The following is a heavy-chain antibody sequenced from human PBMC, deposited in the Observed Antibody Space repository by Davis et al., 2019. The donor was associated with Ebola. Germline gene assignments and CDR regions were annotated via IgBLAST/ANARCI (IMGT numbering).Heavy chain of an antibody. D-gene: IGHD4-17*01. CDR1: RFTFSSYA. V-gene: IGHV3-23*01. CDR3: AREDYGTGGYFDY. Sequence: GGSLRLSCAASRFTFSSYAMTWVRQAPGKGLEWVSVISAGGDTTYYSDSVKGRCTISRDNSKNTLYLQVNSLRAEDTAVYYCAREDYGTGGYFDYWGQGTLVTVSS. J-gene: IGHJ4*02. CDR2: ISAGGDTT.